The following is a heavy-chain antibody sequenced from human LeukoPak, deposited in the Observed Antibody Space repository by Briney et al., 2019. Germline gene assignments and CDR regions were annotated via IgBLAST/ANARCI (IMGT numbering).Heavy chain of an antibody. CDR2: FSGSEDSA. CDR1: GFTVSTYG. V-gene: IGHV3-23*01. D-gene: IGHD6-19*01. Sequence: GGTLRLSCAASGFTVSTYGMSWVRQAPGKGPEWVSGFSGSEDSAYYADSVKGRFTISRDNSKNTLYLQMNSLRAEDTAVYYCAKPLYNSGWYGGGDYWGQGTLVTVSS. CDR3: AKPLYNSGWYGGGDY. J-gene: IGHJ4*02.